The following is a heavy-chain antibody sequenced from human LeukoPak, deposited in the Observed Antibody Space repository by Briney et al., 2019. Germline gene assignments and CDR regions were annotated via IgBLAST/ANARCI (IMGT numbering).Heavy chain of an antibody. D-gene: IGHD2-15*01. Sequence: GGSLRLSCAASGFTFSDYYMTWIRQAPGQGLEWISYVSGSDENKYYAGSVRGRYAISRDNAEKSLFLQMSNVRAEDTAVYYCARAGLGGHYIDYWGQGTLVTVSS. CDR1: GFTFSDYY. V-gene: IGHV3-11*01. CDR2: VSGSDENK. J-gene: IGHJ4*02. CDR3: ARAGLGGHYIDY.